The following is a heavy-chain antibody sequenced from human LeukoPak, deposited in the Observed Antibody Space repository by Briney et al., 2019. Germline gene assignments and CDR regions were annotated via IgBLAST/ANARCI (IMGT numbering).Heavy chain of an antibody. V-gene: IGHV4-34*01. D-gene: IGHD6-19*01. CDR2: INHSGST. CDR1: GGSFSGYY. CDR3: ARVVAVAGRDY. Sequence: SETPSLTCAVYGGSFSGYYWSWIRQPPGKGLEWIGEINHSGSTNYNPSLKSRVTISVDTSKNQFSLKLSSVTAADTAVYYCARVVAVAGRDYWGQGTLVTVSS. J-gene: IGHJ4*02.